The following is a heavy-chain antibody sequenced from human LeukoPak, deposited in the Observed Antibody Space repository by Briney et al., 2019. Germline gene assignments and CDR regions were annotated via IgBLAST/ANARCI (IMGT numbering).Heavy chain of an antibody. CDR3: AREATWGQWYFDH. D-gene: IGHD6-19*01. CDR1: AFTFNDHG. Sequence: GGSLRLSCVTSAFTFNDHGMHWVRQAPGKGLEWVAVIAADGGVKHYADSVKGRFTLSRDNSKNTLYLQMNSLSVEDTAVYYCAREATWGQWYFDHWGQGTPVTVSS. J-gene: IGHJ4*02. V-gene: IGHV3-30*03. CDR2: IAADGGVK.